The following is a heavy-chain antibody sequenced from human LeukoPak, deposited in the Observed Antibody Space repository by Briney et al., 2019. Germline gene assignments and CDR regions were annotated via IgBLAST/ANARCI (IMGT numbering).Heavy chain of an antibody. CDR3: ARGMAYYYGSGSHPYYYGMDV. CDR2: IYYSGNT. J-gene: IGHJ6*02. V-gene: IGHV4-59*01. CDR1: NGSIISYY. Sequence: SSETLSLTCTVSNGSIISYYWSWIRQPPGKGLEWIGYIYYSGNTNYNPSLKSRVTISVDTSKNQFSLKLTSVTAADTAVYYCARGMAYYYGSGSHPYYYGMDVWGQGTTVTVSS. D-gene: IGHD3-10*01.